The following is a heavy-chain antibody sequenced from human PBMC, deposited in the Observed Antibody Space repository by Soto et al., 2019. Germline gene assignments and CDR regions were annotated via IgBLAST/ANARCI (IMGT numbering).Heavy chain of an antibody. Sequence: PGGSLRLSCAASGFNFYNYAMTWVRQAPGKGLEWVSGISGDGTRTYYGDSVKGRFTISRDNSKNTVFLQMNSLRAEDTALYYCVKDLRPNRGWFGPWGQGXRVTVSS. J-gene: IGHJ5*02. CDR1: GFNFYNYA. CDR3: VKDLRPNRGWFGP. CDR2: ISGDGTRT. D-gene: IGHD3-3*01. V-gene: IGHV3-23*01.